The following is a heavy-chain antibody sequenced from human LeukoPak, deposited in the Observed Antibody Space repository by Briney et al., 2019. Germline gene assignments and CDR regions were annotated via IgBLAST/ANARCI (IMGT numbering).Heavy chain of an antibody. Sequence: SETLSLTCAVYGGSFSGYYWSWIRQPPGKGLEWIGEINHSGSTNYNPSLKRRVTISVDTSKNQFSLKLSSVTAADTAVYYCARRYCSSTSCYTWQLNWFDPWGQGTLVTVSS. CDR2: INHSGST. D-gene: IGHD2-2*02. CDR1: GGSFSGYY. J-gene: IGHJ5*02. CDR3: ARRYCSSTSCYTWQLNWFDP. V-gene: IGHV4-34*01.